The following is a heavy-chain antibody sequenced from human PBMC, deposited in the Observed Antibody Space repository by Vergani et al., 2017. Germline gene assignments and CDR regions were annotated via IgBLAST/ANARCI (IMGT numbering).Heavy chain of an antibody. CDR2: ISSGGST. CDR3: AKIAAPEVSNDY. Sequence: EVQLLESGGGLVQPGGSLRLSCAASGFTFSRYAMNWVRQAPGKGLEWVSVISSGGSTYYADSVKGRITISRDNSKNTLYLQMNSLRAEDTAVYYCAKIAAPEVSNDYWGQGTLLTVSS. V-gene: IGHV3-23*01. J-gene: IGHJ4*02. D-gene: IGHD2/OR15-2a*01. CDR1: GFTFSRYA.